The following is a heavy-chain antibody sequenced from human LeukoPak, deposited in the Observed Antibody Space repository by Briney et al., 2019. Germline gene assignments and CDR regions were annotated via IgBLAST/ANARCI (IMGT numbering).Heavy chain of an antibody. D-gene: IGHD3-16*01. CDR3: ARLHDYVWGSSRAFDI. CDR2: IYYSGST. CDR1: GGSISSSSYD. J-gene: IGHJ3*02. V-gene: IGHV4-39*01. Sequence: SETLSLTCTVSGGSISSSSYDWGWIRQPPGKGLGWIGSIYYSGSTYYNPSLKSRVTISVDTSKNQFSLKLSSVTAADTAVYYCARLHDYVWGSSRAFDIWGQGTMVTVSS.